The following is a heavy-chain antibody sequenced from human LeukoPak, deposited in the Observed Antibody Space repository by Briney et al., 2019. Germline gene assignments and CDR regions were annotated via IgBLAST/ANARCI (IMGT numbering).Heavy chain of an antibody. D-gene: IGHD7-27*01. CDR3: ARRDGLKLGISAFDI. Sequence: SETLSLTCTVSGGSISSSNYYWRSIRQPPGRGLEWIGSICYSESTYYNPSLMSRVTISVDTSKNQFSLKLCSVTAADTAVYYSARRDGLKLGISAFDIWGQGTMVTVSS. CDR1: GGSISSSNYY. J-gene: IGHJ3*02. V-gene: IGHV4-39*01. CDR2: ICYSEST.